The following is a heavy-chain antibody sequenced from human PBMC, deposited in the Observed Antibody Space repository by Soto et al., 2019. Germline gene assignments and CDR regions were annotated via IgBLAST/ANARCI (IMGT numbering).Heavy chain of an antibody. V-gene: IGHV4-59*08. CDR3: ARHQDYYGKPGGIDP. CDR2: IYYSGST. J-gene: IGHJ5*02. Sequence: QVQLQESGPGLVKPSETLSLTCTVSGGSISSYYWSWIRQPPGKGLEWIGYIYYSGSTNYNPSLKSRVTISVHTSKNQFSLKLSSVTAADTAVYYCARHQDYYGKPGGIDPWGQGTLVTVSS. D-gene: IGHD3-10*01. CDR1: GGSISSYY.